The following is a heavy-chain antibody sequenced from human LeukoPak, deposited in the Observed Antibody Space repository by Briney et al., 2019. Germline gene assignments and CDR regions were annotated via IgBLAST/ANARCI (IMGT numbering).Heavy chain of an antibody. V-gene: IGHV1-24*01. J-gene: IGHJ4*02. Sequence: ASVKVSCKASGYTLTELSMHWVRQAPGKGLEWMGGFDPEDGETIYAQKFQGRVTMTEDTSTDTAYMELSSLRSEDTAVYYCATDLPWVQLWWRAFDYWGQGTLVTVSS. CDR3: ATDLPWVQLWWRAFDY. CDR1: GYTLTELS. CDR2: FDPEDGET. D-gene: IGHD5-18*01.